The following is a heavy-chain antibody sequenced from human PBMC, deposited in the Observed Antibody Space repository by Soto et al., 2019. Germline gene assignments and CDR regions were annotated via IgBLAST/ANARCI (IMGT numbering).Heavy chain of an antibody. V-gene: IGHV4-59*12. CDR1: GGSFSGYY. CDR2: IYHSGST. Sequence: PSETLSLTCAVYGGSFSGYYWSWIRQPPGKGLEWIGYIYHSGSTNYNPSLKSRVTISVDTSKNQFSLKLSSVTAADTAVYYCASLYYDFWSGYSEALYYYYGMDVWGQGTTVTVSS. D-gene: IGHD3-3*01. J-gene: IGHJ6*02. CDR3: ASLYYDFWSGYSEALYYYYGMDV.